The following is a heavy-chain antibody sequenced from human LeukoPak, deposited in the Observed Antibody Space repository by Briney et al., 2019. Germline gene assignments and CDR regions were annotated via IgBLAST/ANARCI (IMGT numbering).Heavy chain of an antibody. CDR1: GFTFSSYG. V-gene: IGHV3-33*01. CDR2: IWYDGSNK. Sequence: GGSLRLSCAASGFTFSSYGMHWVRQAPGKGLEWVAVIWYDGSNKYYADSVKGRFTISRDNSKNTLYLQMNSLRAEDTAVYYCAREVDDSCGHQLLFDYWGQGTLVTVSS. CDR3: AREVDDSCGHQLLFDY. J-gene: IGHJ4*02. D-gene: IGHD3-22*01.